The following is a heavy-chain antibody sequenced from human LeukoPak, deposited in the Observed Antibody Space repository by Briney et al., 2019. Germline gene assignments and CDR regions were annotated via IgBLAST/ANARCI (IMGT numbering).Heavy chain of an antibody. CDR1: GFTVSSNY. D-gene: IGHD1-26*01. CDR2: ISSSSSYI. J-gene: IGHJ4*02. Sequence: GGSLRLSCAASGFTVSSNYMSWVRQAPGKGLEWVSSISSSSSYIYYADSVKGRFTISRDNAKNSLYLQMNSLRAEDTAVYYCARDQYSGSWFHWGQGTLVTVSS. CDR3: ARDQYSGSWFH. V-gene: IGHV3-21*01.